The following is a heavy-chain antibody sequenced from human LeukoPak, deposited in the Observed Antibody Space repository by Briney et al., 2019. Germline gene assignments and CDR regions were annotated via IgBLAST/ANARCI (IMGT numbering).Heavy chain of an antibody. CDR2: IYYTGST. Sequence: SETLSLTWTVSGGSINTYYWSWVRQPPGAGLEWLAYIYYTGSTNYNPSLKTRLTISVDTSKNQFSLRLNSVTAADTAVYYCARFSQYYDSPTHYLDYWGQGILVTVSS. V-gene: IGHV4-59*08. J-gene: IGHJ4*02. D-gene: IGHD2/OR15-2a*01. CDR1: GGSINTYY. CDR3: ARFSQYYDSPTHYLDY.